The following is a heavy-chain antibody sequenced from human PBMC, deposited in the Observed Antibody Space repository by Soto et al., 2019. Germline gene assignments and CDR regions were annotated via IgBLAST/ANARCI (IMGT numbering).Heavy chain of an antibody. CDR1: GFSFSSYV. CDR3: ARDIKSSTVVNRAGDYYDVMDV. J-gene: IGHJ6*01. CDR2: IWYDGSNK. V-gene: IGHV3-33*01. Sequence: SLRLSCAASGFSFSSYVMHCARQAPGKGLEWVAVIWYDGSNKYYADSVKGRFTISRDNSKNTLYLQMNSLRAEATAVYYCARDIKSSTVVNRAGDYYDVMDVWRQGST. D-gene: IGHD4-17*01.